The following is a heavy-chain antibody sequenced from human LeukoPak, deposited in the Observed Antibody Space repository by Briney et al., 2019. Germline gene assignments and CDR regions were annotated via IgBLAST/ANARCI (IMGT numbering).Heavy chain of an antibody. J-gene: IGHJ5*02. CDR1: GGSISSSSYY. CDR2: IYYSGST. D-gene: IGHD3-10*01. V-gene: IGHV4-39*07. CDR3: ARVPLLWFGELSYWFDP. Sequence: SETLSLTCTVSGGSISSSSYYWGWIRQPSGKGLEWIGSIYYSGSTYYNPSLKSRVTISVDTSKNQFSLKLSSVTAADTAVYYCARVPLLWFGELSYWFDPWGQGTLVTVSS.